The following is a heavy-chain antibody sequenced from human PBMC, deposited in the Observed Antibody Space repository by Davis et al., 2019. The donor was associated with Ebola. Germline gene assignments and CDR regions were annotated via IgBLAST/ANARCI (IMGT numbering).Heavy chain of an antibody. Sequence: ASVKVSCKASGYTFTSYAMHWVRQAPGQRLEWMGWINAGNGNTKYSQKFRGRVTITRDTSASTAYMELSSLRSEDTAVYYCARGAYGSGSYYKVLYYYYGMDVWGQGTTVTVSS. CDR1: GYTFTSYA. V-gene: IGHV1-3*01. J-gene: IGHJ6*02. D-gene: IGHD3-10*01. CDR3: ARGAYGSGSYYKVLYYYYGMDV. CDR2: INAGNGNT.